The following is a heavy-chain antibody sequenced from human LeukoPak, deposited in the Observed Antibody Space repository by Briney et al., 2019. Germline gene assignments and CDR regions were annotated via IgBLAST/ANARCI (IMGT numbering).Heavy chain of an antibody. V-gene: IGHV3-30-3*01. Sequence: GGPLRLSCAASGFTFSSYAMHWVRQAPGKGLEWVAVISYDGSNKYYADSVKGRFTISRDNSKNTLYLQMNSLRAEDTAVYYCARGNSYGDYVGYWGQGTLVTVSS. CDR1: GFTFSSYA. J-gene: IGHJ4*02. CDR2: ISYDGSNK. D-gene: IGHD4-17*01. CDR3: ARGNSYGDYVGY.